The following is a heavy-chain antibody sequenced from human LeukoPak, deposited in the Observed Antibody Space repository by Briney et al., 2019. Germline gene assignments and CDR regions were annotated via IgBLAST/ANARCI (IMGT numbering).Heavy chain of an antibody. CDR1: GFTFSSYS. V-gene: IGHV3-21*04. Sequence: PGGSLRLSCAASGFTFSSYSMNWVRQAPGKGLEWVSSISSSSSYIYYADSVKGRFTISRDNAKNSLYLQMNSLRAEDTAVYYCAKDKTGYYLWVGAFDIWGQGTMVTVSS. CDR2: ISSSSSYI. J-gene: IGHJ3*02. CDR3: AKDKTGYYLWVGAFDI. D-gene: IGHD3-9*01.